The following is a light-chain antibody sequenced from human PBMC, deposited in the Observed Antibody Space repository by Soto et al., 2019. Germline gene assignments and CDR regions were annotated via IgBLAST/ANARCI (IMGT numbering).Light chain of an antibody. CDR1: SSDVGGYKY. Sequence: QSALTQPASVSGSPGQSINISCTGTSSDVGGYKYVSWYQQHPGKAPKLMIYEVNNRPSGVSNRFSASKSGNTASLTISGLQAEDEADYYCSSYTSSSTFYVFGTGTKVTVL. CDR3: SSYTSSSTFYV. CDR2: EVN. V-gene: IGLV2-14*01. J-gene: IGLJ1*01.